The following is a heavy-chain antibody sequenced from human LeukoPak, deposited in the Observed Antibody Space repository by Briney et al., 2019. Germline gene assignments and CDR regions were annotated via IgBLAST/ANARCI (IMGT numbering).Heavy chain of an antibody. V-gene: IGHV3-7*01. D-gene: IGHD3-3*01. CDR3: ARDRYDFWSGYPIYTFDY. CDR2: IKEDGSEK. J-gene: IGHJ4*02. CDR1: GFDFSKYW. Sequence: PGGSLRLSCAASGFDFSKYWMSWVRQAPGKGLEWVANIKEDGSEKYYVDSVKGRFTISRDNAKNSLYLQMNSLRAEDTAVYYCARDRYDFWSGYPIYTFDYWGQGTLVTVSS.